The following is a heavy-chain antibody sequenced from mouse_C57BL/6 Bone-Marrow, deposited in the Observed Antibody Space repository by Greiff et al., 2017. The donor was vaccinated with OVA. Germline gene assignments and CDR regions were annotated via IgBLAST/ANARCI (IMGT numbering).Heavy chain of an antibody. Sequence: QVQLQQSGAELVRPGTSVKLSCKASGYTFTSYWMHWVKQRPGQGLEWIGVIDPSDSYTNYNQKFKGKATLTVDTSSSTAYMQLSSLTSEDSAVYYCARGYSNYSWFAYWGQGTLVTVSA. CDR2: IDPSDSYT. CDR1: GYTFTSYW. CDR3: ARGYSNYSWFAY. V-gene: IGHV1-59*01. J-gene: IGHJ3*01. D-gene: IGHD2-5*01.